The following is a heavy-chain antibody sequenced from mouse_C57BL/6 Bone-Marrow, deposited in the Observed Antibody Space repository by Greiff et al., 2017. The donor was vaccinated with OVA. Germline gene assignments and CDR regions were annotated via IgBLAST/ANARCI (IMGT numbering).Heavy chain of an antibody. CDR1: GFTFSSYA. V-gene: IGHV5-9-1*02. D-gene: IGHD1-1*01. J-gene: IGHJ2*01. CDR2: ISSGGDYL. CDR3: TRDHYYGSVDY. Sequence: EVKLVESGEGLVKPGGSLKLSCAASGFTFSSYAMSWVRQTPEKRLEWVAYISSGGDYLYYADTVKGRFTISRDNARNTLYRQMSSLKSEDTAMYYCTRDHYYGSVDYWGQGTTLTVSS.